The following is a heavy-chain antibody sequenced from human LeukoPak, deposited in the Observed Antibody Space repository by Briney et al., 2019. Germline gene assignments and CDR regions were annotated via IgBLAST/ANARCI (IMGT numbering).Heavy chain of an antibody. CDR3: ARIGTLGGRVGWPDP. CDR2: IYTSGST. CDR1: GGSISSGSYY. V-gene: IGHV4-61*02. D-gene: IGHD1-14*01. Sequence: SETLSLTCTVSGGSISSGSYYWSWIRQPAGKGLEWIGRIYTSGSTNYNPSLKSRVTISVDTSKNQFSLKLSSVTAADTAVYYCARIGTLGGRVGWPDPWGQGTLVTVSS. J-gene: IGHJ5*02.